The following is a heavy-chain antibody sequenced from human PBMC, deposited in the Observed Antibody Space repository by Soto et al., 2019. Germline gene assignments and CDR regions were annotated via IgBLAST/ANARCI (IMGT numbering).Heavy chain of an antibody. Sequence: EVQLVESGGGLVQPGGSLRLSCAASGFTVGNNYMSWVRQAPTKGLEWLSVIFGDGRTYYADSVKFRFTVSRDSSENTLFLQINNLRAEDTAVYYCAGDPFQGFGSWGHGTLVTVSS. CDR1: GFTVGNNY. CDR3: AGDPFQGFGS. CDR2: IFGDGRT. J-gene: IGHJ5*01. V-gene: IGHV3-66*01.